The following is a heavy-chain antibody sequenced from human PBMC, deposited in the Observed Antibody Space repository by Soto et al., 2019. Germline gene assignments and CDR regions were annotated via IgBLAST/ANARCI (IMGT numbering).Heavy chain of an antibody. J-gene: IGHJ6*02. D-gene: IGHD1-7*01. CDR2: IIPIFGTA. Sequence: GASVKVSCKASGGTFSSYAISWVRQAPGQGLEWMGGIIPIFGTANYAQKFQGRVTITADESKSTAYMELSSLRSEDTAVYYCARLRGTGTTRRGMDVWGQGTKVTVPS. CDR1: GGTFSSYA. V-gene: IGHV1-69*13. CDR3: ARLRGTGTTRRGMDV.